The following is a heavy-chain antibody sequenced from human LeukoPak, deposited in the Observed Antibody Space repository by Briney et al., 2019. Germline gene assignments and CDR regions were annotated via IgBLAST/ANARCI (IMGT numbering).Heavy chain of an antibody. CDR3: AREQPPGVYFDY. J-gene: IGHJ4*02. CDR2: IYTDGGT. V-gene: IGHV3-53*01. D-gene: IGHD3-10*01. CDR1: GFPLNNNY. Sequence: PGGSLGLSFAASGFPLNNNYLSWVPPAPGKGAEWVSIIYTDGGTYYADSVKGRFTISRDNSKNTLYLQMNSLRADDTAVYYCAREQPPGVYFDYWGQGTLVTVSS.